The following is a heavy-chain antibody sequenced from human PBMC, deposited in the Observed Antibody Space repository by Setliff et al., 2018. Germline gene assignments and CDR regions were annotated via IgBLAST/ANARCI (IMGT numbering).Heavy chain of an antibody. CDR1: GGTFSSYT. CDR3: ARDVSADSGSYFSLPLPGFLDY. CDR2: IIPIFGTA. D-gene: IGHD1-26*01. V-gene: IGHV1-69*13. Sequence: GASVKVSCKASGGTFSSYTISWVRQAPGQGLEWMGGIIPIFGTANYAQKFQGRVTITADESTSTAYMELSSLRSDDTAVYYCARDVSADSGSYFSLPLPGFLDYWGQGTLVTVSS. J-gene: IGHJ4*02.